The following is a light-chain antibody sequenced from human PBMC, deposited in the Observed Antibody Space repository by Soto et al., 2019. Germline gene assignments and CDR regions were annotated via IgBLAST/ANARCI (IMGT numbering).Light chain of an antibody. CDR3: CSYAGGRTPFV. V-gene: IGLV2-23*01. CDR2: EDT. CDR1: TSDVGGYNF. Sequence: QSALTQPASVSGSPGQSITISCTGTTSDVGGYNFVSWYQQHPGKAPKLMICEDTERPSGISSRFSGSKSGNTASLTISGLQPEDEADYYCCSYAGGRTPFVFGTGTKVTVL. J-gene: IGLJ1*01.